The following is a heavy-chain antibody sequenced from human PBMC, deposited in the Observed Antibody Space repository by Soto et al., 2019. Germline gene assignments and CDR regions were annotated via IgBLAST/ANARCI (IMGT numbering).Heavy chain of an antibody. J-gene: IGHJ6*03. Sequence: GGSLRLSCAASGFTFSSYWMSWVRQAPGKGLEWVANIKQDGSEKYYVDSVKGRFTISRDNAKNSLYLQMNSLRAEDTAVYYCARDPVLRFLEWSPYSYYYMDVWGKGTTVTVSS. CDR1: GFTFSSYW. CDR3: ARDPVLRFLEWSPYSYYYMDV. CDR2: IKQDGSEK. D-gene: IGHD3-3*01. V-gene: IGHV3-7*01.